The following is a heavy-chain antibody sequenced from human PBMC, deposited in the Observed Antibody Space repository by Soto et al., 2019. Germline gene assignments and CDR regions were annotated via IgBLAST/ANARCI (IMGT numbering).Heavy chain of an antibody. CDR2: ISAYNGNT. V-gene: IGHV1-18*01. CDR1: GYTFTSYG. J-gene: IGHJ4*02. D-gene: IGHD6-19*01. CDR3: ASDSGIAVAGYYLDY. Sequence: ASVKVSCKASGYTFTSYGISWVRQAPGQGLEWMGWISAYNGNTNYAQKLQGRVTMTTDTSTSTAYMELRSLRSEDTAVYYCASDSGIAVAGYYLDYWGQGTLVTVSS.